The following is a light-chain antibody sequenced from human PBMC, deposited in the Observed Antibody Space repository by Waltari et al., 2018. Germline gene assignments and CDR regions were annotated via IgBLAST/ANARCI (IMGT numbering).Light chain of an antibody. CDR1: RDIDTY. Sequence: DVQMTQSPSSLSASVGDRITITCQATRDIDTYLNWYQHKPGKAPKLLIYDADTLQRGVPSRFSGSGYGTHFSFTINNLQPDDFATYYCQQCSTLPFTFGGGT. CDR2: DAD. CDR3: QQCSTLPFT. J-gene: IGKJ4*01. V-gene: IGKV1-33*01.